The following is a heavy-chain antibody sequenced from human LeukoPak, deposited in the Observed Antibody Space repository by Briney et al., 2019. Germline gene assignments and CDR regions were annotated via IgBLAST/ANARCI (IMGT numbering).Heavy chain of an antibody. CDR2: IKQGGSEK. Sequence: PGGSLRLSCAASGFTFSSYWMSWVRQAPGKGLEWVASIKQGGSEKYYVDSVKGRFTISRENAKTSLYLQMNSLRAEDTAVYYCARETGTYYDFWSGYYTSGDDAFDIWGQGQWSPSLQ. D-gene: IGHD3-3*01. CDR3: ARETGTYYDFWSGYYTSGDDAFDI. CDR1: GFTFSSYW. V-gene: IGHV3-7*01. J-gene: IGHJ3*02.